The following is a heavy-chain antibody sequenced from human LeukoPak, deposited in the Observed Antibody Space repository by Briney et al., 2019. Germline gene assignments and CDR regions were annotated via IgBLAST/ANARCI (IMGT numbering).Heavy chain of an antibody. CDR1: GGTFSSYA. CDR2: ISAYNGNT. D-gene: IGHD2-15*01. CDR3: ARLVAAHDAFDI. J-gene: IGHJ3*02. Sequence: EASVKVSCKASGGTFSSYAISWVRQAPGQGLEWMGWISAYNGNTNYAQKLQGRVTMTTDTSTSTAYMELRSLRSDDTAVYYCARLVAAHDAFDIWGQGTMVTVSS. V-gene: IGHV1-18*01.